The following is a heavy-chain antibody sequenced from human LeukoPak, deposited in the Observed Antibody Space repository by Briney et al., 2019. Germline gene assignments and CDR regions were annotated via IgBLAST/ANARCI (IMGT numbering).Heavy chain of an antibody. Sequence: ASVKVSCKASAYTFTNYGIAWVRQAPGQGLEWMGWIGAHNGNTNYAQKLQGRVTMTTDTYTSTAYMELRSLASDDTAVYYCARDGYFDHWGQGTLVTVYS. CDR1: AYTFTNYG. J-gene: IGHJ1*01. CDR2: IGAHNGNT. V-gene: IGHV1-18*01. CDR3: ARDGYFDH.